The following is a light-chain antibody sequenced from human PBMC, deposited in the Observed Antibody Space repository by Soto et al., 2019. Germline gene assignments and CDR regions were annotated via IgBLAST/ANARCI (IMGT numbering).Light chain of an antibody. J-gene: IGLJ3*02. CDR2: ANV. CDR3: QSYDNSLSGWV. V-gene: IGLV1-40*01. CDR1: SSNIGAGYD. Sequence: QSVLTQPPSVSGAPGQSITISCTGSSSNIGAGYDVHWYQQLPGAAPKLLIFANVNRPSGVPDRFSGSRSGTSASLAITGLQAEDEADYYCQSYDNSLSGWVFGGGTKLTVL.